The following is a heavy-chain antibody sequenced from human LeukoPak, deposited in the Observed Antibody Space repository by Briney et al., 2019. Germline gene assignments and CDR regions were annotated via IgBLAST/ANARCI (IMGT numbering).Heavy chain of an antibody. J-gene: IGHJ4*02. Sequence: RGSLRLSCAASGFTFSSYWMHWVRQAPGKGLEWVSAISGRDDSTYYADSVKGRFTFSRDNSKNTLYLQMNSLRAEDTAVYYCAKLVAVAGRNYWGQGTLVTVSS. CDR1: GFTFSSYW. V-gene: IGHV3-23*01. CDR3: AKLVAVAGRNY. D-gene: IGHD6-19*01. CDR2: ISGRDDST.